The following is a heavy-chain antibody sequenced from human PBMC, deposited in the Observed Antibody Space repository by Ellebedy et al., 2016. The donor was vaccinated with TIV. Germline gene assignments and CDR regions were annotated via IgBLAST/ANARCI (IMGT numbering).Heavy chain of an antibody. Sequence: ASVKVSCKASGYTFSSFGITWVRQAPGQRLEWLGWISVYNGNTNYAQKFQGRVTMTTNPSTNTGYMEMSSLRSDDPAVYYWARVIGLRDCDGGTCSPPPPLDYWGQGTLVTVSS. CDR2: ISVYNGNT. J-gene: IGHJ4*02. CDR3: ARVIGLRDCDGGTCSPPPPLDY. V-gene: IGHV1-18*04. CDR1: GYTFSSFG. D-gene: IGHD3-16*01.